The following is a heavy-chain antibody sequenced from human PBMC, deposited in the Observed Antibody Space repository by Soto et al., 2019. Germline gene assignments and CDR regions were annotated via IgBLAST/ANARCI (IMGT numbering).Heavy chain of an antibody. CDR1: GFTFSSYG. J-gene: IGHJ4*02. CDR3: ARGSWVHYYDSSGYYRDYFDY. D-gene: IGHD3-22*01. V-gene: IGHV3-33*01. Sequence: GGSLRLSCAASGFTFSSYGMHWVRQAPGKGLEWVAVIWYDGSNKYYADSVKGRFTISRDNSKNTLYLQMNSLRAEDTAVYYCARGSWVHYYDSSGYYRDYFDYWGQGTLVTVSS. CDR2: IWYDGSNK.